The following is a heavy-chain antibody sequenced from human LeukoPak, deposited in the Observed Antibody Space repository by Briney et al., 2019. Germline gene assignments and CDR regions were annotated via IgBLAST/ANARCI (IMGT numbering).Heavy chain of an antibody. Sequence: GGSLRLSCAASGFTFSSYEMNWVRQAPGKGLEWVSYISSSGSTLYYADSVKGRFTISRDNAKNSLYLQMNSLRAEDTAVYYCASSRYYDILTGYCPFDYWGQGTLVTVSS. CDR3: ASSRYYDILTGYCPFDY. J-gene: IGHJ4*02. CDR2: ISSSGSTL. D-gene: IGHD3-9*01. V-gene: IGHV3-48*03. CDR1: GFTFSSYE.